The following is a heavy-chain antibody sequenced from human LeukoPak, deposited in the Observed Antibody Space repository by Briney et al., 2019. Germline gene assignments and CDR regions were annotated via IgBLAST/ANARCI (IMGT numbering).Heavy chain of an antibody. CDR2: IYYSGST. D-gene: IGHD3-10*01. CDR3: ARDWATYGSGSYYK. J-gene: IGHJ4*02. CDR1: GGSISSSSYY. Sequence: PSETLSLTCTVSGGSISSSSYYWGWIRQPPGKGLEWIGSIYYSGSTYYNPSLKSRVTISVDTSKNQFSLKLSSVTAADTAVYYCARDWATYGSGSYYKWGQGTLVTVSS. V-gene: IGHV4-39*07.